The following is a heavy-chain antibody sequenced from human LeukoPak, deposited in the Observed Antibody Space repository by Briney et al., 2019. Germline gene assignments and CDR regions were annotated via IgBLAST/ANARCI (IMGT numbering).Heavy chain of an antibody. Sequence: ASVKVSCKASGYTFTGYYMYWVRQAPGQGLEWMGWINPNSGGTNYAQKFQGRVTMTRDTSISTAYMELSRLRSDDTAVYYCARGVVAYDAFDIWGQGTMVTVSS. CDR1: GYTFTGYY. J-gene: IGHJ3*02. CDR2: INPNSGGT. V-gene: IGHV1-2*02. D-gene: IGHD3-22*01. CDR3: ARGVVAYDAFDI.